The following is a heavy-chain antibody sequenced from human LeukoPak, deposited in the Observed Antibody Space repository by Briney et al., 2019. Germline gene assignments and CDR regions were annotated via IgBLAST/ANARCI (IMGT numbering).Heavy chain of an antibody. CDR2: ISSSSSYI. J-gene: IGHJ4*02. CDR1: GFTFSSYS. V-gene: IGHV3-21*01. D-gene: IGHD6-19*01. CDR3: ARDPSDQWLVSTGYFDY. Sequence: GGSLRLSCAASGFTFSSYSMNWVRQAPGKGLEWVSSISSSSSYIYYADSVKGRFTISRDNAKNSLYLQMNSLRAEDTAVYYCARDPSDQWLVSTGYFDYWGQGTLVTVSS.